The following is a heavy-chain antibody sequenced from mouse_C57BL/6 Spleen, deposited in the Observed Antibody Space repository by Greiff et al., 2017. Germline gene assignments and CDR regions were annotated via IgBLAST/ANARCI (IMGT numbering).Heavy chain of an antibody. D-gene: IGHD3-2*02. CDR2: INPSSGYT. CDR1: GYTFTSYT. CDR3: ARFTAQATFFDY. Sequence: QVQLQQSGAELARPGASVKMSCKASGYTFTSYTMHWVKQRPGQGLEWIGYINPSSGYTKYNQKFKDKATLTADKSSSTAYMQLSSLTSEDSAVYYCARFTAQATFFDYWGQGTTLTVSS. J-gene: IGHJ2*01. V-gene: IGHV1-4*01.